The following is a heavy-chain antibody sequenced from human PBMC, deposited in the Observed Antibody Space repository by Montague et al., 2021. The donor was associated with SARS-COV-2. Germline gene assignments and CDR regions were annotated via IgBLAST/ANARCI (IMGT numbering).Heavy chain of an antibody. J-gene: IGHJ4*02. D-gene: IGHD5-24*01. CDR1: GFSLTTGGMY. Sequence: PALVKPTQTLTLTCTFSGFSLTTGGMYVSWIRQPPGKALEWLARIDWDDDKYYSASLKTRLTISKDTSKNQVVLTMTDLDPLETGTYYCARTDGFSLLGFDSWGQGTLVAVSS. CDR2: IDWDDDK. V-gene: IGHV2-70*11. CDR3: ARTDGFSLLGFDS.